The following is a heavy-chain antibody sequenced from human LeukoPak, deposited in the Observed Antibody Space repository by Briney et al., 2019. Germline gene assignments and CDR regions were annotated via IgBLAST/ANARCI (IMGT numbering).Heavy chain of an antibody. Sequence: GASVKVSCKASGYTFTSYGISWVRQAPGQGLEWMGWISAYNGNTNYAQKFQGWVTMTRDTSISTAYMELSRLRSDDTAVYYCARDRGSGWSFDYWGQGTLVTVSS. CDR1: GYTFTSYG. D-gene: IGHD6-19*01. CDR3: ARDRGSGWSFDY. J-gene: IGHJ4*02. CDR2: ISAYNGNT. V-gene: IGHV1-18*01.